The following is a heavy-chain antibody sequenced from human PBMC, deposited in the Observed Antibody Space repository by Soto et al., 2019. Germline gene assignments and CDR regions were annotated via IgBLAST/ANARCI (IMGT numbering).Heavy chain of an antibody. CDR2: IHSSGST. CDR3: AREDRNYYDRSGYFH. D-gene: IGHD3-22*01. CDR1: GGSISSGSFY. Sequence: QVQLQESGPGLVTPSQTLSLTCSVSGGSISSGSFYWTWIRHHPGKGLEWIGYIHSSGSTYYNPSLKSRVSMSVDTSKNHFSLKLSSVTAADTAVYYCAREDRNYYDRSGYFHWGQGTLVTVSS. J-gene: IGHJ4*02. V-gene: IGHV4-31*03.